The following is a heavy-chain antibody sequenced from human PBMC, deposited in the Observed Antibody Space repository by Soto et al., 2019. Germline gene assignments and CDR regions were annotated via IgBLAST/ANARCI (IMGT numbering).Heavy chain of an antibody. CDR1: GFTFSSYA. CDR3: VKVFDSTYWSHFDY. V-gene: IGHV3-64D*06. Sequence: VGSLRLSCSASGFTFSSYAMHWVRQAPGKGLEYVSAISSNGGSTYYADSVKGRFTISRDNSKNTLYLQMSSLRAEDTAVYYCVKVFDSTYWSHFDYWGQGTLVTVSS. D-gene: IGHD3-22*01. J-gene: IGHJ4*02. CDR2: ISSNGGST.